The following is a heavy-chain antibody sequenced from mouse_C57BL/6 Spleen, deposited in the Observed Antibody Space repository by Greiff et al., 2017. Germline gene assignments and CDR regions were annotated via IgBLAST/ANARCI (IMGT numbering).Heavy chain of an antibody. Sequence: VQLQQSGAELVRPGTSVKVSCKASGYAFTNYLIEWVKQRPGQGLEWIGVINPGSGGTNYNEKLKGKATLTADKSSSTAYMQLSILTSEDSAVYFCARDWDAFDYWGQGTPLTVSA. V-gene: IGHV1-54*01. D-gene: IGHD4-1*01. CDR1: GYAFTNYL. CDR2: INPGSGGT. CDR3: ARDWDAFDY. J-gene: IGHJ2*01.